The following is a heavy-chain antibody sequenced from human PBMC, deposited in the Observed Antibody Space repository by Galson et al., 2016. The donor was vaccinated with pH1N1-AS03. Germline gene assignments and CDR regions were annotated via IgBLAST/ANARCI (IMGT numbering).Heavy chain of an antibody. J-gene: IGHJ4*02. CDR2: INPSSGGT. CDR3: ARGGGSALDS. CDR1: GYTFAYYY. D-gene: IGHD3-16*01. V-gene: IGHV1-2*02. Sequence: SVKVSCKASGYTFAYYYVHRVRQAPGQGLEWMGWINPSSGGTKFAQKFQGTVSMTTDTSTRKAYMEMSRLRSDDTAVYYCARGGGSALDSWGQGTLVTVSS.